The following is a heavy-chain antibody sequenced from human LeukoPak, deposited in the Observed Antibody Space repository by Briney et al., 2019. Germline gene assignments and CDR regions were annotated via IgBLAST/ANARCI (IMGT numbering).Heavy chain of an antibody. Sequence: GGSLRLSCEASGVTFSSYVMSWVRQAPGKGPEWVSGISGSGGGTYYADSVKGRFTISRDNSKNTLYLQMNSLRAEDTAVYYCAKDHINYYDSSGYYSGFDYWGQGTLVTVSS. CDR1: GVTFSSYV. J-gene: IGHJ4*02. D-gene: IGHD3-22*01. CDR3: AKDHINYYDSSGYYSGFDY. V-gene: IGHV3-23*01. CDR2: ISGSGGGT.